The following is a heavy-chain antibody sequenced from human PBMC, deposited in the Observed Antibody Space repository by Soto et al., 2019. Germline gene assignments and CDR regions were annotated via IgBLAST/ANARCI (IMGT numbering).Heavy chain of an antibody. D-gene: IGHD3-3*01. Sequence: SETLSLTCTVSGGSISSYYWSWIRQPPGKGLEWIGYIYYSGSTNYNPSLKSRLTISVDTSKNQFSLKLSSVTAADTAVYYCARRTTIFGVVTGFDYWGQGTLVTVSS. V-gene: IGHV4-59*08. CDR3: ARRTTIFGVVTGFDY. J-gene: IGHJ4*02. CDR2: IYYSGST. CDR1: GGSISSYY.